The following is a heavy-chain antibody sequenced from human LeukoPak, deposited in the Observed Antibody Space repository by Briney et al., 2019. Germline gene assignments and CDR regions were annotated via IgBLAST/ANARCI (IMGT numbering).Heavy chain of an antibody. J-gene: IGHJ5*02. Sequence: SSETLSLTCTVSGGSISSSSYYWGWIRQPPGKGLEWIGSIYYSGNTYYNPSLKSRVTISLDTSKSQFSLRLTSVTAADTAVYYCASATHLSVLGDLWGQGTLVTVSS. D-gene: IGHD5/OR15-5a*01. CDR1: GGSISSSSYY. CDR3: ASATHLSVLGDL. CDR2: IYYSGNT. V-gene: IGHV4-39*07.